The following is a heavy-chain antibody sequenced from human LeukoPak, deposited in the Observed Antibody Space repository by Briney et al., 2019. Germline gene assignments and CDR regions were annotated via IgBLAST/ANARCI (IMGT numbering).Heavy chain of an antibody. J-gene: IGHJ4*02. CDR1: VGSISSGGYY. D-gene: IGHD3-10*01. Sequence: QASQTLSLTCTVSVGSISSGGYYWSWIRQHPGKGLAWIGYIYYSGSTYYNPSLKSRVTISVDTSKNQFSLKLSSVTAADTAVYYCASGRTYYYGSGSPNGFDYWGQGTLVTVSS. CDR3: ASGRTYYYGSGSPNGFDY. CDR2: IYYSGST. V-gene: IGHV4-31*03.